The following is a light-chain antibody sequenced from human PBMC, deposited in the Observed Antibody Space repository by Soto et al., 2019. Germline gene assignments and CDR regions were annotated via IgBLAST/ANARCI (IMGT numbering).Light chain of an antibody. J-gene: IGKJ2*01. CDR3: HHYCSSPPYT. CDR1: ETITNND. Sequence: EIVLMQSPDILSLSPGERATVSCRASETITNNDLAWYQQKPGQAPRLLLHGASTRPTGIPDRFSGSGSGTDFTLTIDRLVPEDFAVYFCHHYCSSPPYTFGQGTKLDIK. V-gene: IGKV3-20*01. CDR2: GAS.